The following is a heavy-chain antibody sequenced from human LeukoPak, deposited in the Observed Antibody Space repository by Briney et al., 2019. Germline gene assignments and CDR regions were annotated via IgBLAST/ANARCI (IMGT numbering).Heavy chain of an antibody. V-gene: IGHV3-72*01. CDR2: TRSKASRYTT. J-gene: IGHJ4*02. CDR1: GFTFSDHY. CDR3: VTGTAVFDY. D-gene: IGHD1-7*01. Sequence: GGSLRLSCAASGFTFSDHYMDWVRQAPGKGLEWVARTRSKASRYTTEYAASVKGRFSISRDDSKNSLYLQMSSLKTDDTAVYYCVTGTAVFDYWGQGTLVTVTS.